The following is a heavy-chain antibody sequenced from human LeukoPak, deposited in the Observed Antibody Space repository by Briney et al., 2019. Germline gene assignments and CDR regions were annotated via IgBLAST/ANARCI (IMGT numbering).Heavy chain of an antibody. CDR3: ARDRCSSASCSHYYYGMDV. D-gene: IGHD2-2*01. Sequence: GGSLRLSCAASGSTFSDYYMSWIRQAPGKGLEWVSYISSSSSYTNYADSVKGRFTISRDNSKNSLYLQMNSLRAEDTAVYYCARDRCSSASCSHYYYGMDVWGQGTTVTVSS. CDR1: GSTFSDYY. CDR2: ISSSSSYT. V-gene: IGHV3-11*05. J-gene: IGHJ6*02.